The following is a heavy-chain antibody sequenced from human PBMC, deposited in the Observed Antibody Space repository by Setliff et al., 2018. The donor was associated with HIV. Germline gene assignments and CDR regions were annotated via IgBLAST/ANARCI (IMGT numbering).Heavy chain of an antibody. Sequence: PSETLSLTCAVSGASFVGDNHWSWIRQTPERGLEWIAYFMYTDIHYVNYLSYRNPSLASRRSISVDKSRNQFSLTLSSVTAADTAVYYCARARSDWYNVRPYYFDLWGQGTPVTVSS. V-gene: IGHV4-30-4*01. CDR1: GASFVGDNH. CDR2: FMYTDIHYVNYLS. CDR3: ARARSDWYNVRPYYFDL. D-gene: IGHD6-19*01. J-gene: IGHJ4*02.